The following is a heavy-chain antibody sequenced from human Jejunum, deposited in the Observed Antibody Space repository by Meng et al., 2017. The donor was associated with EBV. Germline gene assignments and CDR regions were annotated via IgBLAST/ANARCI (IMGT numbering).Heavy chain of an antibody. CDR2: IYHDGSS. Sequence: QVQLQESGPGLVNPSGTLSLTFAVPGGSITSSDWWTWVRQPPGEGLEWIGEIYHDGSSNYSPSLKSRVTILLDKSENHFSLKLNSVTAADTAVYYCARVRCSGGSCFYFDYWGQGALVTVSS. CDR3: ARVRCSGGSCFYFDY. J-gene: IGHJ4*02. CDR1: GGSITSSDW. D-gene: IGHD2-15*01. V-gene: IGHV4-4*02.